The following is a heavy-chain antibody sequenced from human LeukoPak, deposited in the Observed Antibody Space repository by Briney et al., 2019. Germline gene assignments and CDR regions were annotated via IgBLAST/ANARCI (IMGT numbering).Heavy chain of an antibody. V-gene: IGHV1-8*01. CDR3: ARCRSMIRGVSVYYGMDV. D-gene: IGHD3-10*01. J-gene: IGHJ6*02. CDR2: VSPNSGIT. Sequence: GASVTVSCRASGYTLTSFDINRVRQAPGQGLEWMGWVSPNSGITGYAEKFQSRITMARDTSISTAYMELSSLRSEDTAVYYCARCRSMIRGVSVYYGMDVWGQGTTVSVSS. CDR1: GYTLTSFD.